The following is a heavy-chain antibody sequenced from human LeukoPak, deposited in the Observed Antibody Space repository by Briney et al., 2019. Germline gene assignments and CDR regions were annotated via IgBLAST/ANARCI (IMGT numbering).Heavy chain of an antibody. CDR1: GFTFSNYA. CDR3: AKDLEWLLTVPYFDY. CDR2: ISGSGGST. V-gene: IGHV3-23*01. Sequence: GGSLRLSCAASGFTFSNYAMSWVRQAPGKGLEWVSAISGSGGSTYYADSVKGRFTISRDNSKNTLYLQMNSLRAEDTAVYYCAKDLEWLLTVPYFDYWGQGTLVTVSS. D-gene: IGHD3-3*01. J-gene: IGHJ4*02.